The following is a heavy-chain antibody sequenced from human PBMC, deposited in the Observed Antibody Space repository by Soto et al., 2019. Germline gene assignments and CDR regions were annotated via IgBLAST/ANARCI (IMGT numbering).Heavy chain of an antibody. CDR1: GLTVNDAW. V-gene: IGHV3-15*07. J-gene: IGHJ6*02. D-gene: IGHD3-10*01. CDR3: INLWFGG. CDR2: IKSKSEGGAT. Sequence: GGSLRLSCAASGLTVNDAWMNWVRQAPGKGLEWVGRIKSKSEGGATDYAAPVKGRFIISRDDSKNTLYLQMNSLEIADTGVYYCINLWFGGGGQGTTVTVSS.